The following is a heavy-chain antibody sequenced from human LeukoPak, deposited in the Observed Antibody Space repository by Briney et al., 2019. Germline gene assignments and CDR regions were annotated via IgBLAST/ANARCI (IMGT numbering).Heavy chain of an antibody. CDR3: ARDLRGDCDISTYYFDY. D-gene: IGHD2-21*02. CDR1: GYAFTGYY. V-gene: IGHV1-2*02. J-gene: IGHJ4*02. CDR2: INPNSGGT. Sequence: GASVKVSCKASGYAFTGYYMHWVRQAPGQGLEWMGWINPNSGGTNYAQKFQGRVTMTRDTSISTAYMELSRLRSDDTAVYYCARDLRGDCDISTYYFDYWGQGTLVTVSS.